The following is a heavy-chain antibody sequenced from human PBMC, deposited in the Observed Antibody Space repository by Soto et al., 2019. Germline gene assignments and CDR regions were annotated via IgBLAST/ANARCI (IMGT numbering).Heavy chain of an antibody. J-gene: IGHJ4*02. V-gene: IGHV3-73*01. Sequence: GGSLRLSCAASGFTFSGSAMHWVRQASGKVLEWVGRIRSKANSYATAYAASVKGRFTISRDDSKNTAYLQMNSLKTEDTAVYYCTIPYYEYGDYWGQGTLVTVSS. CDR3: TIPYYEYGDY. CDR2: IRSKANSYAT. CDR1: GFTFSGSA. D-gene: IGHD5-12*01.